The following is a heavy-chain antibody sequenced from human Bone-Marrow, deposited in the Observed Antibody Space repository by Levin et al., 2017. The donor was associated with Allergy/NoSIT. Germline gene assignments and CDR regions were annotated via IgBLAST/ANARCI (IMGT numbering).Heavy chain of an antibody. D-gene: IGHD6-19*01. J-gene: IGHJ4*02. Sequence: KISCKASGFTFTSSAVQWVRQARGQRLEWIGWIVVGSGNTNYAQKFQERVTITRDMSTSTAYMELSSLRSEDTAVYYCAASVAGSSKSSDYWGQGTLVTVSS. CDR3: AASVAGSSKSSDY. CDR2: IVVGSGNT. V-gene: IGHV1-58*01. CDR1: GFTFTSSA.